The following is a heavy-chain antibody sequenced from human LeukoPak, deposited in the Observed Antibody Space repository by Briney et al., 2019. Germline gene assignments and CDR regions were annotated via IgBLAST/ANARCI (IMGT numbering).Heavy chain of an antibody. Sequence: SETLSLTCAVYGGSFSSYYWSWIRQPPGKGLEWIGYIYYSGSTNYNPSLKSRVTISVDTSKNQFSLKLSSVTAADTAVYYCARDLGGVGGFDYWGQGTLVTVSS. D-gene: IGHD3-10*01. CDR3: ARDLGGVGGFDY. V-gene: IGHV4-59*01. J-gene: IGHJ4*02. CDR2: IYYSGST. CDR1: GGSFSSYY.